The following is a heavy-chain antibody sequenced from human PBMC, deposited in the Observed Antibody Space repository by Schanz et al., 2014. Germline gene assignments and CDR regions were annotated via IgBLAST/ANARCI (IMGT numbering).Heavy chain of an antibody. CDR2: VSSYDTTV. Sequence: QVQLLESGGGLFKPGGSLRLSCAGSGFTFADYYMTWIRQAPGKGLGWISYVSSYDTTVSYADSVKGRFTISRDNAKNSLYLQMNSLTADDPAVYYCARDKGGYYPFDYWGRGTLVTVSS. V-gene: IGHV3-11*04. D-gene: IGHD3-3*01. CDR1: GFTFADYY. J-gene: IGHJ4*02. CDR3: ARDKGGYYPFDY.